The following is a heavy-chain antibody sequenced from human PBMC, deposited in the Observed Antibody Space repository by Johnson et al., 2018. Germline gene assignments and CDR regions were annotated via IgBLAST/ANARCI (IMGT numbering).Heavy chain of an antibody. CDR2: IGPAGDT. J-gene: IGHJ3*02. D-gene: IGHD3-16*01. CDR1: GFTFSSYD. Sequence: VQLVESGGGLVQPGGSLRLSCAASGFTFSSYDMHWVRQATGKGLEWVSAIGPAGDTYYPGSVKGRFTISREKAKNSLYLQMNSMRAGDTAVYYCARGVRAALDILGQGTMVTVSS. V-gene: IGHV3-13*01. CDR3: ARGVRAALDI.